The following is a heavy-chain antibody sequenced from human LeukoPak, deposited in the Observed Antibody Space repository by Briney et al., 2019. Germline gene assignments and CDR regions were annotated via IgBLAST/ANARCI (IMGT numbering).Heavy chain of an antibody. CDR2: LYHPDTT. CDR3: ARQYDSYFYYYLDL. D-gene: IGHD2-2*01. Sequence: SETLSLTCAVSGYPINSAYYWVWVRQPPGKGLEWIGSLYHPDTTYYNPSLESRVTMSVDTSRNQFSLKLSFVTAADTAVYYCARQYDSYFYYYLDLWGTGTTVTVSS. J-gene: IGHJ6*03. V-gene: IGHV4-38-2*01. CDR1: GYPINSAYY.